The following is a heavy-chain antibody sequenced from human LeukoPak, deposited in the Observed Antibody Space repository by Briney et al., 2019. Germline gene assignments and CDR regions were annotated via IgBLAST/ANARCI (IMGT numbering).Heavy chain of an antibody. D-gene: IGHD1-1*01. CDR3: ERLEGDY. CDR1: GYTFTGYY. CDR2: INPNSGGT. V-gene: IGHV1-2*02. Sequence: GESLKISCKGSGYTFTGYYMHWVRQAPGQGLEWMGWINPNSGGTNYAQKFQGRVTMTRDTSISTAYMELSRLRSDDTAVYYCERLEGDYWGQGTLVTVPS. J-gene: IGHJ4*02.